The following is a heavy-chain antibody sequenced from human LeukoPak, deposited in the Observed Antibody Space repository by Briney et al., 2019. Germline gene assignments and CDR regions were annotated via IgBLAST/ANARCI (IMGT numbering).Heavy chain of an antibody. J-gene: IGHJ4*02. CDR2: INKDGSAE. CDR1: GFTFSSYW. Sequence: GGSLRLSCAASGFTFSSYWMTWVRLAPGKGLEWVANINKDGSAEYYVDSLKDRFTISRDNAKNSLSLQMSSLRAEDTAVYYCVKKGGNNGRYDYFDYWGQGTLVTVSS. CDR3: VKKGGNNGRYDYFDY. D-gene: IGHD4-23*01. V-gene: IGHV3-7*01.